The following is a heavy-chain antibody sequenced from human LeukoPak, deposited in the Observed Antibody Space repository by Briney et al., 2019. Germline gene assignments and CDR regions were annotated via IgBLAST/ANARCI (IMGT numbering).Heavy chain of an antibody. CDR1: GGSFSGYY. Sequence: SETLSLTCAVSGGSFSGYYWSWIRQPPGKGLEWIGEINHSGSTNYNPSLKSRVTISVDTSKNQFSLKLSSVTAADTAVYYCAIAAARPDYYYYYMDVWGKGTTVTVSS. CDR3: AIAAARPDYYYYYMDV. CDR2: INHSGST. D-gene: IGHD6-6*01. V-gene: IGHV4-34*01. J-gene: IGHJ6*03.